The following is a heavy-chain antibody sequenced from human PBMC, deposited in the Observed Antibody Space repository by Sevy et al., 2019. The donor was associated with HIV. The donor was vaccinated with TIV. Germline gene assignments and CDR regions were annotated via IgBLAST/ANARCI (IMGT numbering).Heavy chain of an antibody. CDR3: AKALYELDAFDI. CDR2: INSDGSST. CDR1: GFTFSSYW. J-gene: IGHJ3*02. D-gene: IGHD3-22*01. Sequence: GGSLRLSCAASGFTFSSYWMHWVRQAPGKGLVWVSRINSDGSSTSYADSVKGRFTISRDNAKNTLYLQMNSLRAEDTAVYYCAKALYELDAFDIWGQGTMVTVSS. V-gene: IGHV3-74*01.